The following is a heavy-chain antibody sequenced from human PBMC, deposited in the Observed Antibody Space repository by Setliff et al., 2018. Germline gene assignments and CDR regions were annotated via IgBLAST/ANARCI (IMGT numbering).Heavy chain of an antibody. CDR1: GYTFTNYG. D-gene: IGHD3-22*01. V-gene: IGHV1-18*04. CDR3: AREGRRYYDSSGYYYDPYYYYYMDV. Sequence: ASVKVSCKASGYTFTNYGITWVRQAPGQGLEWMGWISTSNGNTNYAQKLQGRVTMTTDTSTSTAYMELRSLTSDDTAVYYCAREGRRYYDSSGYYYDPYYYYYMDVWGKGTTVTVS. J-gene: IGHJ6*03. CDR2: ISTSNGNT.